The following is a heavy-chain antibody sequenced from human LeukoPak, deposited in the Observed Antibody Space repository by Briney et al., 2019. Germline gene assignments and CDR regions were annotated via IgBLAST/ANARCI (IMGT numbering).Heavy chain of an antibody. CDR1: GFTFSSYS. Sequence: GGSLRLSCAASGFTFSSYSMTWVRRAPGKGLEWVSSISSSSSYIYYADSVKGRFTISRDNAKNSLYLQMNSLRAEDTAVYYCASGDSSGYYHDAFDIWGQGTMVTVSS. J-gene: IGHJ3*02. D-gene: IGHD3-22*01. CDR3: ASGDSSGYYHDAFDI. V-gene: IGHV3-21*01. CDR2: ISSSSSYI.